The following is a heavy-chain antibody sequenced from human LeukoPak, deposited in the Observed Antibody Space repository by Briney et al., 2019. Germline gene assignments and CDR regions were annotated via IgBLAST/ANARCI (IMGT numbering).Heavy chain of an antibody. D-gene: IGHD3-3*01. CDR3: AAGYDFWRKNAFDI. CDR1: GFTFTNSA. Sequence: GTSVKVSCKASGFTFTNSAMQWVRQARGQRLVWIGWIVVGSGNTNYAQKFQERVTITRDMSTSTAYMELSSLRSEDTAVYYCAAGYDFWRKNAFDIWGQGTLVTVSS. J-gene: IGHJ4*02. V-gene: IGHV1-58*02. CDR2: IVVGSGNT.